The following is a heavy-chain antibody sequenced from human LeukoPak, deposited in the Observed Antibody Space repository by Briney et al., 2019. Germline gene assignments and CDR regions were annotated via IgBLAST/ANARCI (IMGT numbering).Heavy chain of an antibody. D-gene: IGHD2-15*01. J-gene: IGHJ4*02. CDR2: ISWNNYNM. CDR1: GFTFDDYA. V-gene: IGHV3-9*01. CDR3: AKDIGCSGGTCYFPNYFDY. Sequence: PGGSLRLSCTASGFTFDDYAMHWVRQAPGKGLEWVSGISWNNYNMDYADSVKGRFTISRDNAKNSLYLQMNSLRTEDTAFYFCAKDIGCSGGTCYFPNYFDYWGQGTLVTVSS.